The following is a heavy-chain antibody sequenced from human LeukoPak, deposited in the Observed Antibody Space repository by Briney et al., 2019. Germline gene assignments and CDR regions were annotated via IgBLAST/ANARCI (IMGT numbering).Heavy chain of an antibody. Sequence: QTGGSLRLSCAASGFTFSSYAMSWVRQAPGKGLEWVSAISGSGGSTYYADSVKGRFTISRDNSKNTLYLQMNSLRAEDTAVYYCAKVTYYYDSSGYFRKVFPLDYWGQGTLVTVSS. D-gene: IGHD3-22*01. J-gene: IGHJ4*02. CDR3: AKVTYYYDSSGYFRKVFPLDY. CDR1: GFTFSSYA. V-gene: IGHV3-23*01. CDR2: ISGSGGST.